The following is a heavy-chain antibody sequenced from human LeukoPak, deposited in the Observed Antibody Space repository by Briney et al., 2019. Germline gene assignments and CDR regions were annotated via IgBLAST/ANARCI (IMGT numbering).Heavy chain of an antibody. CDR3: ARYCSGGSCYSLYYYYYGMDV. J-gene: IGHJ6*02. V-gene: IGHV1-18*01. CDR1: GYTFTSYG. D-gene: IGHD2-15*01. Sequence: ASVKVSCKASGYTFTSYGISWVRQAPGQGLEWMGWISAYNGNTNYAQKLQGRVTMTTDTSTSTAYMELRSLRSDDTAVYYCARYCSGGSCYSLYYYYYGMDVWGQGTTVTVSS. CDR2: ISAYNGNT.